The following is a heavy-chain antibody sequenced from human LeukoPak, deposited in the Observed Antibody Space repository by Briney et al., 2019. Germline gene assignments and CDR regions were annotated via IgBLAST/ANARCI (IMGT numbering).Heavy chain of an antibody. CDR1: GYTFTGYY. J-gene: IGHJ4*02. CDR3: ARGYRGYSNFLDFDY. V-gene: IGHV1-2*02. D-gene: IGHD4-11*01. CDR2: INPNSGGT. Sequence: GASVKVSCQASGYTFTGYYMHWVRQAPGQGLEWMGWINPNSGGTNYAQKFQGRVTMTRDTSISTAYMELSRLRSDDTAVYYCARGYRGYSNFLDFDYWGQGTLVTVSS.